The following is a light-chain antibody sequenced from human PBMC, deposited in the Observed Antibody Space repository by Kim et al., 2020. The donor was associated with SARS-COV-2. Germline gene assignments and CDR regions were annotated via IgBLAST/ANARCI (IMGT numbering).Light chain of an antibody. V-gene: IGKV3D-15*01. CDR3: QEYNNWPALS. J-gene: IGKJ4*01. CDR2: AAS. Sequence: SPGERATLACRAGHSVAGKLAWYQQKPGQAPRLLIYAASVRATGIPARFSGSGSGTEFTLTISSLQSEDFAVYYCQEYNNWPALSFGGGTKLEIK. CDR1: HSVAGK.